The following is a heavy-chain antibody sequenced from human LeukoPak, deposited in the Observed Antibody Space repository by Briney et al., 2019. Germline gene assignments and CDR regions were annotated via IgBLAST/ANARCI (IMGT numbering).Heavy chain of an antibody. Sequence: GGSLRLSCADSGFSFSRYWMSWVRQAPGKRLEWVANIKEDGSEKYYVDSVKGRFTISRDNAKNSLYLQMNSLRAEDTAMYYCARDGPGGYLDYWGQGTLVTVSS. CDR2: IKEDGSEK. J-gene: IGHJ4*02. CDR1: GFSFSRYW. CDR3: ARDGPGGYLDY. V-gene: IGHV3-7*01. D-gene: IGHD3-16*01.